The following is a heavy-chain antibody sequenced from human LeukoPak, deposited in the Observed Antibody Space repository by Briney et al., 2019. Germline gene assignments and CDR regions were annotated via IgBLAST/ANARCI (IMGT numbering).Heavy chain of an antibody. CDR2: IYYSGST. J-gene: IGHJ4*02. CDR3: AREEANYGIDY. V-gene: IGHV4-39*02. D-gene: IGHD4-17*01. Sequence: PSETLSLTXTVSGGSIRSSTSYWRWIRQPPGKGLEWIGSIYYSGSTYYSPSLKSRVTMSVDTSKNQFSLKVRSVTAADTAVYYCAREEANYGIDYWGQGALVTVSS. CDR1: GGSIRSSTSY.